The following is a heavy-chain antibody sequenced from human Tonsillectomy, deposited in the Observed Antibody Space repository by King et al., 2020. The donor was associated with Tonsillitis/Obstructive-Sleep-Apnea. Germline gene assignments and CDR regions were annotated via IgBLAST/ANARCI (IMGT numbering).Heavy chain of an antibody. V-gene: IGHV3-7*04. J-gene: IGHJ3*02. CDR2: IKQEGGEK. D-gene: IGHD2-15*01. Sequence: VQLVESGGGLVQPGGSLRLSCAASGFTFSNYWMTWVRQAPGKGLEWVAGIKQEGGEKRYVDSVKGRLTISRDNAKTSLYLQMSSLRAEDTEVYYCARDIGYCEGGYCYWGAFDIWGQGTMVIVSS. CDR1: GFTFSNYW. CDR3: ARDIGYCEGGYCYWGAFDI.